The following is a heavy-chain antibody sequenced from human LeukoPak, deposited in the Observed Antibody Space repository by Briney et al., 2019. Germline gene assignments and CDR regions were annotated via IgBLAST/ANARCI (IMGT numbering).Heavy chain of an antibody. CDR3: AKDCRLDGDYSTYYMDV. V-gene: IGHV1-2*02. CDR1: GYTFTDYY. D-gene: IGHD4-17*01. CDR2: VNPHSGAT. Sequence: ASVKVSCKASGYTFTDYYIHWVRLAPGQGLEWMGWVNPHSGATNYVQHFQGRVTMTRDTSISTAFMELSRLTSDDTAIYYCAKDCRLDGDYSTYYMDVWGKGTTVTVSS. J-gene: IGHJ6*03.